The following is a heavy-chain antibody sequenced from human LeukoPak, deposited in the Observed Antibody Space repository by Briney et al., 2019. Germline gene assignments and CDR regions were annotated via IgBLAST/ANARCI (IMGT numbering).Heavy chain of an antibody. CDR2: IYYSVRT. J-gene: IGHJ4*02. CDR1: GGSISRSSYY. Sequence: SETLSLTCTVSGGSISRSSYYCGCIRQPPGKGLEWIGSIYYSVRTYYHPSLKSRVTISVDTPKTHFTLKLTSLTAADTPGNYCARHRGVSGYYYYWGQGTLASVSS. CDR3: ARHRGVSGYYYY. V-gene: IGHV4-39*01. D-gene: IGHD3-22*01.